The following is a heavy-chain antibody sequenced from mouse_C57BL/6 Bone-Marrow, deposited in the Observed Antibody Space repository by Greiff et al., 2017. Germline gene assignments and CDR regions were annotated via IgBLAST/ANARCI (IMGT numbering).Heavy chain of an antibody. CDR3: ARDTLITTVVATDWYFDV. J-gene: IGHJ1*03. CDR2: INYDGSST. D-gene: IGHD1-1*01. V-gene: IGHV5-16*01. CDR1: GFTFSDYY. Sequence: EVQRVESEGGLVQPGSSMKLSCTASGFTFSDYYMAWVRQVPEKGLEWVANINYDGSSTYYLDSLKSRFIISRDNAKNILYLQMSSLKSEDTATYYCARDTLITTVVATDWYFDVWGTGTTVTVSS.